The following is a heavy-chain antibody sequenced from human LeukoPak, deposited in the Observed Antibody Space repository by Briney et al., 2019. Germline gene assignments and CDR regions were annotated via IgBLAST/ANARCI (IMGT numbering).Heavy chain of an antibody. J-gene: IGHJ5*02. CDR1: GFTFSSYA. CDR3: AKGQGGYENHNWFDP. D-gene: IGHD5-12*01. V-gene: IGHV3-23*01. Sequence: GGSLRLSCAASGFTFSSYAMSWVRQAPGKGLEWVSDISGSGGSTYYADSVKGRFTISRDNSKNTLYLQMNSLRAEDTAVYYCAKGQGGYENHNWFDPWGQGTLVTVSS. CDR2: ISGSGGST.